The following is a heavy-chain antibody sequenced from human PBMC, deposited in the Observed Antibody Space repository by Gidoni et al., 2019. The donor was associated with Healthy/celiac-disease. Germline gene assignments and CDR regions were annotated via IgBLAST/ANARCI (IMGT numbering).Heavy chain of an antibody. Sequence: QVQLVASGGGVVQPGGSLRRSCAAYGFTFSRYTMHWVRQAHGKVLEWVAVISDDGSNKYYAYSVKGRFTISRENSKNTLYLQMNSLRAEDTAVYYCARARLDSSGYYYDLDAFDIWGQGTMVTVSS. J-gene: IGHJ3*02. D-gene: IGHD3-22*01. V-gene: IGHV3-30-3*01. CDR1: GFTFSRYT. CDR2: ISDDGSNK. CDR3: ARARLDSSGYYYDLDAFDI.